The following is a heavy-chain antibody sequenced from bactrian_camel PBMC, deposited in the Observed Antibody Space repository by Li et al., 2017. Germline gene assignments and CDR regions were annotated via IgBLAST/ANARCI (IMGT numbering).Heavy chain of an antibody. J-gene: IGHJ4*01. CDR3: ASRSLTCYSGQRYYNY. V-gene: IGHV3S59*01. CDR2: LWDDEGRR. D-gene: IGHD2*01. Sequence: EVQLVESGGGSVQAGGSLRLSCAVSGYSRTYAMGWFRQAPGNEREMVATLWDDEGRRSARDYADSVKGRFTISQDKNRNTAYLQMNDLKPGDTAMYYCASRSLTCYSGQRYYNYWGQGTQVTVS. CDR1: GYSRTYA.